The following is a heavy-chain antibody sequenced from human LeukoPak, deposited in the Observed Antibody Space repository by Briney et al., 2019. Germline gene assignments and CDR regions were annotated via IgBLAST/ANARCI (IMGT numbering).Heavy chain of an antibody. V-gene: IGHV1-2*02. Sequence: ASVKVSCKASGYTFTGYYMHWVRQAPGQGLEWMGWINPKIGGTNSAQNFQGRVTMTRDTSISTVYMDLSRLRSDDPAVYYCARGWSGSYLFISGYYYYMDVWGKGTTVTVSS. CDR1: GYTFTGYY. CDR2: INPKIGGT. D-gene: IGHD1-26*01. J-gene: IGHJ6*03. CDR3: ARGWSGSYLFISGYYYYMDV.